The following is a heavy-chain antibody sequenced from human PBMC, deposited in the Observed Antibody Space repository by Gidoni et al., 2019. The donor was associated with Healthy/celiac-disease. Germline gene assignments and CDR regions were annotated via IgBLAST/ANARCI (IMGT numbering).Heavy chain of an antibody. J-gene: IGHJ4*02. Sequence: QVQLQQWGAGLLKPSETLSLTCAVYGGSFSGYYWSWIRQPPGKGLEWIGEINHSGSTNYNPSPKSRVTISVDTSKNQFSLKLSSVTAADTAVYYCARGSGSSGWYVPPVVRGVYFDYWGQGTLVTVSS. CDR3: ARGSGSSGWYVPPVVRGVYFDY. V-gene: IGHV4-34*01. CDR2: INHSGST. D-gene: IGHD6-19*01. CDR1: GGSFSGYY.